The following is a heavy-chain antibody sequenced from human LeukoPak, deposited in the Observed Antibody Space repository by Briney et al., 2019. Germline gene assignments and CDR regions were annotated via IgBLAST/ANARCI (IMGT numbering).Heavy chain of an antibody. CDR2: IIPIFGTA. V-gene: IGHV1-69*06. CDR1: GGTFSSYA. Sequence: SVKVSRKASGGTFSSYAISWVRQAPGQGLEWMGGIIPIFGTANYAQKFQGRVTITADKSTSTAYMELSSLRSEDTAVYYCAREGTGSSLSEYFQHWGQGTLVTVSS. D-gene: IGHD3-10*01. CDR3: AREGTGSSLSEYFQH. J-gene: IGHJ1*01.